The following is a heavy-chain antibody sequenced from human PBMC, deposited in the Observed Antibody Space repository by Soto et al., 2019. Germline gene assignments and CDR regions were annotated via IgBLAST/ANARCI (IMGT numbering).Heavy chain of an antibody. V-gene: IGHV3-9*01. CDR3: ARDMIGDILPTYYKVYYYAMDV. CDR2: ISWDSGSI. CDR1: GFTFDDYA. Sequence: EVQLVESGGGLVQPGRSLRLSCAASGFTFDDYAMHWVRQAPGKGLEWVSGISWDSGSIIYADSVKGRFIISRDNANNSLYLQMNSLRAEDTALYYCARDMIGDILPTYYKVYYYAMDVWGQGTTVTVSS. J-gene: IGHJ6*02. D-gene: IGHD3-9*01.